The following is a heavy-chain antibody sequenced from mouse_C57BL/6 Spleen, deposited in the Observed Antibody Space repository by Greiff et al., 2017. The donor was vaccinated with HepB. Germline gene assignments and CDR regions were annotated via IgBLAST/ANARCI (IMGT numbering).Heavy chain of an antibody. Sequence: QVQLQQSGAELVRPGASVKLSCKASGYTFTDYYINWVKQRPGQGLEWIARIYPGSGNTYYNEKFKGKATLTAEKSSSTAYMQLSSLTSEDSAVYFCARGITTVVATGYFDYWGQGTTLTVSS. CDR3: ARGITTVVATGYFDY. CDR1: GYTFTDYY. J-gene: IGHJ2*01. CDR2: IYPGSGNT. V-gene: IGHV1-76*01. D-gene: IGHD1-1*01.